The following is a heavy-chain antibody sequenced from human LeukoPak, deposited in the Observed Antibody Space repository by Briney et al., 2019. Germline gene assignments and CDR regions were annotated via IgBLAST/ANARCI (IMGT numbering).Heavy chain of an antibody. CDR2: IKQDGSEK. V-gene: IGHV3-7*01. Sequence: GGSLRLSCAASGFTFSSYWMSWVRQAPGKGLEWVANIKQDGSEKYYVDSVKGRFTISRDNAKNSLYLQMNSLRAEDTAVYYCARGVPDSLLPAMVFSPDYFGYWGQGTLVTVSS. J-gene: IGHJ4*02. D-gene: IGHD5-18*01. CDR1: GFTFSSYW. CDR3: ARGVPDSLLPAMVFSPDYFGY.